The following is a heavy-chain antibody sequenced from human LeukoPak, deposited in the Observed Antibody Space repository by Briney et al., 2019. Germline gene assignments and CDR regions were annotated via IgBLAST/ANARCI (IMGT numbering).Heavy chain of an antibody. Sequence: GGSLRLSCAASGFTFSSYSMNWVRQAPGKGLEWVSSISSSSSYIYYADSVKGRFTISRDNAKNSLYLQMNSLRAEDTAVYYCARDSVYCSGGSCYSFDYWAREPWSPSPQ. CDR3: ARDSVYCSGGSCYSFDY. V-gene: IGHV3-21*01. CDR2: ISSSSSYI. D-gene: IGHD2-15*01. J-gene: IGHJ4*02. CDR1: GFTFSSYS.